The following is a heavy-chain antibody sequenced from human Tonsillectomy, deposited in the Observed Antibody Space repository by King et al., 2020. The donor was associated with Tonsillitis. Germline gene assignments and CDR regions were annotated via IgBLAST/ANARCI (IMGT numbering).Heavy chain of an antibody. J-gene: IGHJ4*02. V-gene: IGHV3-30*18. D-gene: IGHD5-12*01. CDR1: GFTFSNYG. CDR3: AKDKYSGYARPDH. CDR2: ISYDGGNK. Sequence: VQLVESGGGVVQPGRSLRLSCVGSGFTFSNYGIHWVRQAPGKGLEWVAVISYDGGNKYYADSMKGRFTISRDNSKNTLFLQINSLRIEDTAVYFCAKDKYSGYARPDHWGQGTLVTVTS.